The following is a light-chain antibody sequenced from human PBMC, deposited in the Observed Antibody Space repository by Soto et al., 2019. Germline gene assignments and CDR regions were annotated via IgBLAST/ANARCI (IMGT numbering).Light chain of an antibody. CDR1: QSISSN. V-gene: IGKV3-15*01. CDR2: AAS. Sequence: EIVMTQSPATLSVSPGEKVILSFRASQSISSNLAWYQYIPGQAPRLLIYAASTRATGIPARFSGSGSGTDFTLSITSLQSEGYAVYYCHQYNNWPPWTFGQGTK. J-gene: IGKJ1*01. CDR3: HQYNNWPPWT.